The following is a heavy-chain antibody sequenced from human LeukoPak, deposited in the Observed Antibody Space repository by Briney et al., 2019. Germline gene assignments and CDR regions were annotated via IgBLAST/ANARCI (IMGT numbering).Heavy chain of an antibody. V-gene: IGHV3-48*03. CDR2: ISSSGSTI. J-gene: IGHJ6*02. D-gene: IGHD5-18*01. CDR3: ARVGYSYGYYYYGMDV. Sequence: PGGSLRLSCAASGFTFSSFEMNWVRQAPGKGLEWASYISSSGSTINYADSVKGRFTISRDNAKNSLYLQMDGLRGEDTAVYYCARVGYSYGYYYYGMDVWGQVTSVTVSS. CDR1: GFTFSSFE.